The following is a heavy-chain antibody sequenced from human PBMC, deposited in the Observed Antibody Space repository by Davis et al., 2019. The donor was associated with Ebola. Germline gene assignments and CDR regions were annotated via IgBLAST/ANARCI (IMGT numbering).Heavy chain of an antibody. CDR1: GFTFSSYS. D-gene: IGHD3-3*01. CDR3: TRLVGRFYDWFDP. V-gene: IGHV3-21*04. CDR2: ISSSSSYI. Sequence: GESLKISCAASGFTFSSYSMNWVRQAPGKGLEWVSSISSSSSYIYYADSVKGRFTISRDNAKNSLYLQMNSLKTEDTAVYYCTRLVGRFYDWFDPWGQGTLVTVSS. J-gene: IGHJ5*02.